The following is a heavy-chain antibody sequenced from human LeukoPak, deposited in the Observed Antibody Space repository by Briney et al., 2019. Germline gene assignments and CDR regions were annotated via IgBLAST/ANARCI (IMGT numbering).Heavy chain of an antibody. CDR1: GFTFSSYW. J-gene: IGHJ6*02. CDR2: ISSSSSYK. CDR3: ARERTGYYAMHV. Sequence: GGSLRLSCAAPGFTFSSYWARWVRQAPGKGLEWVSSISSSSSYKNYADLVKGRITISRDNAKNSLFLQMNSLRAEDTAVYYCARERTGYYAMHVCRQGTTVTVSS. D-gene: IGHD1-14*01. V-gene: IGHV3-21*04.